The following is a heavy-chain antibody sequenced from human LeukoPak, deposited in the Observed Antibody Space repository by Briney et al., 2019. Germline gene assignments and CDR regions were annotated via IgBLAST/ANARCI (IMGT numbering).Heavy chain of an antibody. CDR2: ISNSGTT. D-gene: IGHD2-21*02. J-gene: IGHJ3*02. CDR3: ARDVVVTSSPDAFDI. V-gene: IGHV4-31*11. CDR1: GDSVSSGVYY. Sequence: SETLSLTCAVSGDSVSSGVYYWAWLRQHPGKGLDWIGYISNSGTTSYSPSLKSRVSISVDTSNNQFSLRLSSVTAADTAVYYCARDVVVTSSPDAFDIWGQGTMVTVSS.